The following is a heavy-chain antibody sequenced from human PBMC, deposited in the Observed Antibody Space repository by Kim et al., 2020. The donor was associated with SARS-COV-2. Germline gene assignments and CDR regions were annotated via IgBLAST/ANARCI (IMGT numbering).Heavy chain of an antibody. Sequence: GGSLRLSCAASGFTLSSYRMNWVRQAPGKGLEWVSEVLSSGPTYYADSVKGRFTISRDDARNSLYLQMNSRTAGDTAVYFCARRPSGHQPISYYFDTWGQGLLVTVSA. CDR3: ARRPSGHQPISYYFDT. D-gene: IGHD2-2*01. CDR1: GFTLSSYR. CDR2: VLSSGPT. J-gene: IGHJ4*02. V-gene: IGHV3-48*01.